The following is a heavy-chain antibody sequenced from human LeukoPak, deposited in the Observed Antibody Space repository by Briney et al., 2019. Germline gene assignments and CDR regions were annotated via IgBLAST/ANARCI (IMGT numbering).Heavy chain of an antibody. Sequence: GASVNVSCKVSEYTLTELSMHWVRQAPGKGLEWMGGFDPEDGETIYAQKFQGRVTMTEDTSTDTAYMELSSLRSEDTAVYYCATDYYDSSGYYFWGQGTLVTVSS. CDR2: FDPEDGET. D-gene: IGHD3-22*01. J-gene: IGHJ4*02. V-gene: IGHV1-24*01. CDR3: ATDYYDSSGYYF. CDR1: EYTLTELS.